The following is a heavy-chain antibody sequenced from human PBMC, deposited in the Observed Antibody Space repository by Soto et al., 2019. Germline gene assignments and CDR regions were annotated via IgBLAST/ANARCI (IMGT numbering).Heavy chain of an antibody. Sequence: TLSLTCASSGKRVSSHCAAWTWIRQSPSRGLERLGRTYYRSKWDNHYAVSVKGRITVTPDTSTNQCSLQLTSVTPEDTAVYDCARSGPGGNIDYWGQGTRV. D-gene: IGHD1-26*01. J-gene: IGHJ4*02. CDR3: ARSGPGGNIDY. CDR2: TYYRSKWDN. V-gene: IGHV6-1*01. CDR1: GKRVSSHCAA.